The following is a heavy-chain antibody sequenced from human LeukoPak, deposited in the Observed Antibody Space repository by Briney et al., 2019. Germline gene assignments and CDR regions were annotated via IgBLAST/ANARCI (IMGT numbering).Heavy chain of an antibody. CDR1: GGSFSGYY. D-gene: IGHD2-15*01. J-gene: IGHJ6*03. Sequence: NPSETLSLTCAVYGGSFSGYYWSWIRQPPGKGLEWIGEINHSGSTNYNPSLKSRVTISVDTSKNQFSLKLSSVTAADTAVYYCARGRRTGVVLGATRTHRDYYMDVWGEGTTVTVSS. CDR2: INHSGST. V-gene: IGHV4-34*01. CDR3: ARGRRTGVVLGATRTHRDYYMDV.